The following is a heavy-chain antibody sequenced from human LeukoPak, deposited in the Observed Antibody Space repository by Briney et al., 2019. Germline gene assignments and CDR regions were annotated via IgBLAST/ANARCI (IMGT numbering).Heavy chain of an antibody. J-gene: IGHJ4*02. V-gene: IGHV1-3*01. CDR3: ARGDVLLWFGEGGYFDY. CDR2: INAGNGNT. D-gene: IGHD3-10*01. Sequence: GGSLRLYCAASGYTFTSYAMHWVRQAPGQRLEWMGWINAGNGNTKYSQKFQGRVTITRDTSASTAYMELSSLRSEDTAVYYCARGDVLLWFGEGGYFDYWGQGTLVTVSS. CDR1: GYTFTSYA.